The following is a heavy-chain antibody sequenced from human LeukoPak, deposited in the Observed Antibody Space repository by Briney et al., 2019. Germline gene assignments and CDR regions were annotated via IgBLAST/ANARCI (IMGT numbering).Heavy chain of an antibody. Sequence: ASVKVSCKASEYSFTNYYMHWVRQAPGQGLEWMGIINPSGGSATYAQKLQGRVTMTTDTSTSTAYMELRSLRSDDTAVYYCARTGYSSSWWSSDYWGQGTLVTVSS. CDR3: ARTGYSSSWWSSDY. D-gene: IGHD6-13*01. J-gene: IGHJ4*02. V-gene: IGHV1-46*01. CDR2: INPSGGSA. CDR1: EYSFTNYY.